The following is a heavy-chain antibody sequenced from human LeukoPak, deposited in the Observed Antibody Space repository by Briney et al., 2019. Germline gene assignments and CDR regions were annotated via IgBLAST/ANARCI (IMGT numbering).Heavy chain of an antibody. CDR2: IYYSGST. CDR1: GGSISSYY. D-gene: IGHD6-19*01. V-gene: IGHV4-59*08. J-gene: IGHJ4*02. Sequence: SETLSLTCTVSGGSISSYYWSWIRQPPGKGLEWIGYIYYSGSTNYNPSLKSRVTISVDTSKNQFSLNLSSGTAADTAVYYCARTASGYSSGWHDYWGQGTLVTVSS. CDR3: ARTASGYSSGWHDY.